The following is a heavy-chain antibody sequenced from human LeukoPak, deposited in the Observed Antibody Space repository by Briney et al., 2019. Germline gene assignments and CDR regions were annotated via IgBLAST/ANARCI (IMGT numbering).Heavy chain of an antibody. Sequence: KGLXXFGTIYYSGTTYYTPSLKSRVTISVDTSKNQFSLKLSSVTAADTAVYYCARLGVVGQLDFDYWGQGTLVTVSS. D-gene: IGHD6-6*01. CDR2: IYYSGTT. CDR3: ARLGVVGQLDFDY. J-gene: IGHJ4*02. V-gene: IGHV4-39*01.